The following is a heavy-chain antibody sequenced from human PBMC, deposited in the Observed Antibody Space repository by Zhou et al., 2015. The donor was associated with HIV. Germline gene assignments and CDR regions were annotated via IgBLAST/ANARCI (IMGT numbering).Heavy chain of an antibody. D-gene: IGHD5-18*01. CDR1: GFIFGDYG. CDR2: INENGTDI. J-gene: IGHJ6*02. Sequence: QEQLMESGGELVKVGGSLRISCSGSGFIFGDYGMSWVRQPPGEGLEWLAHINENGTDIYVAEFVRGRLTLSRDNAKNSLYLQMNSLRAEDTAVYYCARDGVEGYSYGYYYGMDVWGQGTTVTVSS. V-gene: IGHV3-11*01. CDR3: ARDGVEGYSYGYYYGMDV.